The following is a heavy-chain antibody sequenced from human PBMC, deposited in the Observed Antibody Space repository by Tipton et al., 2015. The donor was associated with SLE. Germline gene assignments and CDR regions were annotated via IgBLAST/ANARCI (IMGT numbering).Heavy chain of an antibody. D-gene: IGHD1-7*01. CDR3: AKSLSGTTTYDGFDM. V-gene: IGHV1-3*01. CDR1: GYTFTDYG. Sequence: QLVQSGAEVRKPGASVKVSCKASGYTFTDYGVHWVRQDPGQRLEWMGWINPLIGRTKYSQKFQGRVTITGDTSANTAYMELSSLGSEDTAVYYCAKSLSGTTTYDGFDMWGQGTMVTVSS. CDR2: INPLIGRT. J-gene: IGHJ3*02.